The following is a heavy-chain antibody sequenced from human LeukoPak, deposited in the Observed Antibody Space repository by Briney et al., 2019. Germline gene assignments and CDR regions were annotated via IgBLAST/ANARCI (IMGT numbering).Heavy chain of an antibody. CDR2: ISSSGSTI. CDR1: GFTFSHYG. V-gene: IGHV3-48*04. D-gene: IGHD1-26*01. J-gene: IGHJ4*02. Sequence: SGGSLRLSCAASGFTFSHYGMTWVRQAPGKGLEWVPYISSSGSTIYYADSVKGRFTISRDNAKNSLYLQMNSLRAEDTAVYYCARDWVGATGYWGQGTLVTVSS. CDR3: ARDWVGATGY.